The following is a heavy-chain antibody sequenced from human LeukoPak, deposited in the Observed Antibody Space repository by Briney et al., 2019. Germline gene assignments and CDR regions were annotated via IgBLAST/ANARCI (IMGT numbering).Heavy chain of an antibody. J-gene: IGHJ4*02. Sequence: GGSLRLSCAASGFTFSSYGMHWVRQAPGKGLEWVAVIWYDGSNKYYADSVKGRFTISRDNSKNTLYLQMNSLRAEDTAVYYCARGTHSSSWYYFDYWGQGTLVTVSS. CDR1: GFTFSSYG. D-gene: IGHD6-13*01. V-gene: IGHV3-33*01. CDR2: IWYDGSNK. CDR3: ARGTHSSSWYYFDY.